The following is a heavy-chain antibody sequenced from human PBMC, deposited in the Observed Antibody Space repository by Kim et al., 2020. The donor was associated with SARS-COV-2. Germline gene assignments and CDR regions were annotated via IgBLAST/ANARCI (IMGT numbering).Heavy chain of an antibody. D-gene: IGHD1-26*01. V-gene: IGHV3-33*01. CDR3: AREGIVGATTGMDV. J-gene: IGHJ6*02. Sequence: YADSVKGRFTISRDNSKNTLYLKMNSLRAEDTAVYYCAREGIVGATTGMDVWGQGTTVTVSS.